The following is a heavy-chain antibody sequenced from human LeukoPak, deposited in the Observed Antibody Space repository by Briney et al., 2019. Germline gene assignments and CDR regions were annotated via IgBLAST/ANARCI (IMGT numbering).Heavy chain of an antibody. D-gene: IGHD1-26*01. CDR1: GGTFSSYA. V-gene: IGHV1-69*13. J-gene: IGHJ4*02. CDR3: ARRATGWELSYYFDY. Sequence: ASVKVSCKASGGTFSSYAISWVRQAPGQGLEWMGGIIPIFGTANYAQKFQGRVTITADESTSTAYMELSSLRSEDTAVYYCARRATGWELSYYFDYWGQGTLVTVSS. CDR2: IIPIFGTA.